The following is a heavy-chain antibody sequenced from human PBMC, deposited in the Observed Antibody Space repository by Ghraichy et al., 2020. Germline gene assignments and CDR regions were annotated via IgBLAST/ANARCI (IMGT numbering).Heavy chain of an antibody. CDR2: IYTSGST. CDR3: ARSIAAAGYSQYYYYYMDV. Sequence: SLNISCTVSGGSISSGSYYWSWIRQPAGKGLEWIGRIYTSGSTNYNPSLKSRVTISVDTSKNQFSLKLSSVTAADTAVYYCARSIAAAGYSQYYYYYMDVWGKGTTVTVSS. J-gene: IGHJ6*03. CDR1: GGSISSGSYY. D-gene: IGHD6-13*01. V-gene: IGHV4-61*02.